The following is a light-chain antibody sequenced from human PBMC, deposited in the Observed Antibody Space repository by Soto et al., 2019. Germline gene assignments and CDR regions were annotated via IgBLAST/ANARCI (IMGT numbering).Light chain of an antibody. CDR3: LQYHNLWA. Sequence: ELVMTQSPATLSVSPGERATLSCRASQNIYSNVAWYQQRPGQAPRLLIYRASTRATGIPARFSGSGSGAEFTLTISSLQSEDFTVDACLQYHNLWAFGQGTKVDIK. CDR1: QNIYSN. V-gene: IGKV3-15*01. J-gene: IGKJ1*01. CDR2: RAS.